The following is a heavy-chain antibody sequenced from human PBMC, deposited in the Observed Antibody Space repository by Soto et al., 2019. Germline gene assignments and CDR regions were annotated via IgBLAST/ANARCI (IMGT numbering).Heavy chain of an antibody. D-gene: IGHD3-22*01. CDR2: INAGNGNT. CDR3: ATRPLLPGAP. CDR1: GYTFTNYA. Sequence: ASVKVSCKVSGYTFTNYAINWVRQAPGKRLEWMGWINAGNGNTKYSQKFQGRVTITRDTSASTAYMELSSLRAEDTAVYYCATRPLLPGAPWGQGTMVTVSS. J-gene: IGHJ3*01. V-gene: IGHV1-3*01.